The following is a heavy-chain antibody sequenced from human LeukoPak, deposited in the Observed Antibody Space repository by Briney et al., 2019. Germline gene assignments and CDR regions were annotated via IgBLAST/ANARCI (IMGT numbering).Heavy chain of an antibody. CDR1: GFTFSSYS. CDR3: ARGARGVSGYYFDF. Sequence: TGGSLRLSCAASGFTFSSYSMNWVRQAPGKGLEWVSGINWNGGSTGYADSVKGRFTISRDNAKNSLYLQMNSLRAEDTALYYCARGARGVSGYYFDFWGQGTLVTVSS. J-gene: IGHJ4*02. D-gene: IGHD3-10*01. V-gene: IGHV3-20*04. CDR2: INWNGGST.